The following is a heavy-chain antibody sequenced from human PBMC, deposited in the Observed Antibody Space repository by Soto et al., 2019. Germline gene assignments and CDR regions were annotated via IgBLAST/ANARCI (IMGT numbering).Heavy chain of an antibody. CDR3: ARGGSLYWYFDL. CDR2: ISAYNGNT. CDR1: GYTFTNFG. Sequence: ASVKVSCKASGYTFTNFGISWVRQAPGQGLEWMGWISAYNGNTNYAQKFQGRVTITTDTSTSTAYMEVRSLRFEDTAVYYCARGGSLYWYFDLWGRGTLVTVSS. D-gene: IGHD1-26*01. J-gene: IGHJ2*01. V-gene: IGHV1-18*01.